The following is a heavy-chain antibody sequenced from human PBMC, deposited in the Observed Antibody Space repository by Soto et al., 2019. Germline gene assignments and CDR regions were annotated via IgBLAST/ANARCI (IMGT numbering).Heavy chain of an antibody. V-gene: IGHV4-34*01. Sequence: QVQLRQWGAGLLKPSETLSLTCAVYGGSFSDYYWSWIRQPPGRGLEWFGEINHSGSTNYNPSLKSRVTIAVDTSKNQFALSLSSVTAADTALYYCARVNKGDGYIHFDYWGQGTLVTVSS. CDR3: ARVNKGDGYIHFDY. D-gene: IGHD5-12*01. CDR2: INHSGST. J-gene: IGHJ4*02. CDR1: GGSFSDYY.